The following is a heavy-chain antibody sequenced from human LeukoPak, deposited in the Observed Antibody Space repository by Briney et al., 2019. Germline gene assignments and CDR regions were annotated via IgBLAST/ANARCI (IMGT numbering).Heavy chain of an antibody. CDR1: GYDFTTYW. J-gene: IGHJ4*02. D-gene: IGHD2-2*01. V-gene: IGHV5-51*01. CDR3: ARHRSADDGRRLDS. Sequence: GESLKISCKVSGYDFTTYWIGWVRQMPGKGLEWMGIIYPGGSDTRYSPSFQGQVTISADESISTAYLQWSSLKASDTAMYYCARHRSADDGRRLDSWGQGTLVTVSS. CDR2: IYPGGSDT.